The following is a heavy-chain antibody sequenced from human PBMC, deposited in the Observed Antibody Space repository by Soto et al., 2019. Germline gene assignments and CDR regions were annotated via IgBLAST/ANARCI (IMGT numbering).Heavy chain of an antibody. Sequence: QVQLVQSGAEVKQPGSSVKVSCKTSGGTFSTYAIYWVRQAPGQGLEWMGAIIPLFGTADYAQKSQGRVTITADESTSTAYMELSSLRSEDTDVYYCARPKGSYSSGYYYFDYWGQGTLVTVSS. CDR1: GGTFSTYA. V-gene: IGHV1-69*01. D-gene: IGHD6-19*01. CDR2: IIPLFGTA. J-gene: IGHJ4*02. CDR3: ARPKGSYSSGYYYFDY.